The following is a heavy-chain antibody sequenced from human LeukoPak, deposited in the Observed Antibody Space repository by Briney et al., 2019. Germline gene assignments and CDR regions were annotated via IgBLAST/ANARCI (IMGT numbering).Heavy chain of an antibody. D-gene: IGHD3-3*01. CDR2: IIAYNGNT. V-gene: IGHV1-18*01. Sequence: ASVKVSCKAPGYTFTSYGISWVRQAPGQGLEWMGWIIAYNGNTNYAQKLQGRVTMTTDTSTSTAYMELRSLRSDDTAVYYCARAPIIRPTHYDFWSGYSNYYFDYWGQGTLVTVSS. J-gene: IGHJ4*02. CDR1: GYTFTSYG. CDR3: ARAPIIRPTHYDFWSGYSNYYFDY.